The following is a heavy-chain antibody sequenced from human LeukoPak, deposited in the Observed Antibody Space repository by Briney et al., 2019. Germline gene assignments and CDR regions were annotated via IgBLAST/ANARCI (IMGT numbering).Heavy chain of an antibody. V-gene: IGHV3-48*04. D-gene: IGHD3-22*01. CDR2: LRYTGET. J-gene: IGHJ4*02. Sequence: GGSLRLSCAASGFTFSQYSINWVRQAPGKGLEWVSHLRYTGETFYADSVKGRFTISRDNAKNSLYLQMNGLRAEDTALYYSAKDSGHYYDSSGYLFDYWGQGTLVTVSS. CDR3: AKDSGHYYDSSGYLFDY. CDR1: GFTFSQYS.